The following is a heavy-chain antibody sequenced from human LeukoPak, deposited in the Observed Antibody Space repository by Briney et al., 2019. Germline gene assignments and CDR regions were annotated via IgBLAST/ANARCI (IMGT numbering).Heavy chain of an antibody. V-gene: IGHV4-34*01. CDR1: GGSFSDYY. J-gene: IGHJ4*02. CDR2: INHSGRT. D-gene: IGHD5-12*01. Sequence: SETLSLTCAVYGGSFSDYYWTWIRQPPGKGLEWIGEINHSGRTNYNPSIKSRVISVDTSKIQFSLKLISVTTADTAVYYCTRAAGYSDSWGQGTLVTVSS. CDR3: TRAAGYSDS.